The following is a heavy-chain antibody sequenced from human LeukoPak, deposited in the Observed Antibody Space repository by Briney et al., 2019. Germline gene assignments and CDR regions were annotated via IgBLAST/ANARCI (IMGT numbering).Heavy chain of an antibody. CDR1: GFIFSTYA. J-gene: IGHJ4*02. CDR2: ISGSGGTT. Sequence: GGSLRLSCAASGFIFSTYAMSWVRHAPGKGLEWGSGISGSGGTTNYADSVRGRFTISRDSSKNTLYLQMNSLRAEDTAVYYCARGYTYSWDHYFDYWGQGTLVTVSS. D-gene: IGHD5-18*01. CDR3: ARGYTYSWDHYFDY. V-gene: IGHV3-23*01.